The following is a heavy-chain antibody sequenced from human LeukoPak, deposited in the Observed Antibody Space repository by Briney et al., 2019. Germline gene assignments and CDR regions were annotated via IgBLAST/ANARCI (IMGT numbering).Heavy chain of an antibody. CDR2: INHSGST. V-gene: IGHV4-34*01. D-gene: IGHD3-3*01. Sequence: GSLRLSCAASGFTFSDYYMSWIRQPPGKGLEWIGEINHSGSTNYNPSLKSRVTISVDTSKNQFSLKLSSVTAADTAVYYCARGPGSIGHRPNFWSGYYVYWGQGTLVTVSS. CDR1: GFTFSDYY. CDR3: ARGPGSIGHRPNFWSGYYVY. J-gene: IGHJ4*02.